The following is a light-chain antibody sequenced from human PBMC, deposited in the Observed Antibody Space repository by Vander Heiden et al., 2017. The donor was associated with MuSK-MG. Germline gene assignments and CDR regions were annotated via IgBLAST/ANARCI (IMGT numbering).Light chain of an antibody. CDR3: QQDNSYRWT. CDR2: DAY. J-gene: IGKJ1*01. CDR1: QSISSW. V-gene: IGKV1-5*01. Sequence: DIQMTQSPSTLSASVGDRVTITCRASQSISSWLAWYQQKPGKAPKLLIYDAYSLESGVPSSFSLQPDDFATYYCQQDNSYRWTFGQGTKVEIK.